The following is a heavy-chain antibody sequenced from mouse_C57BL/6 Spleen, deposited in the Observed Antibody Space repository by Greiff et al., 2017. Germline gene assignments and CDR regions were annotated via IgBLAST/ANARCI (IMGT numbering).Heavy chain of an antibody. Sequence: EVQLQESGPGLVKPSQSLSLTCSVTGYSITSGYYWNWIRQFPGNKLEWMGYIRYDGSTNYNPSLKKRNSITRDTSKNPFFLQLNSVTTEDTATYDCATGGGYAMDYWGQGTSVTVSS. D-gene: IGHD4-1*01. V-gene: IGHV3-6*01. CDR2: IRYDGST. CDR3: ATGGGYAMDY. J-gene: IGHJ4*01. CDR1: GYSITSGYY.